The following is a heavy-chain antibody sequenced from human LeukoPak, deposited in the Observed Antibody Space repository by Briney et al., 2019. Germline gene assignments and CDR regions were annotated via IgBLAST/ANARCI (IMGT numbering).Heavy chain of an antibody. CDR2: ISYDGTNQ. Sequence: GGSLRLSCAASGFTFSKYSMDWVRQAPGKGRAGVAVISYDGTNQYYADSVKGRFTISRDNSENMLYLQMNSLRADDTALYYCARDRSSGQDVDYWGQGTLVTVSS. V-gene: IGHV3-30*04. J-gene: IGHJ4*02. CDR1: GFTFSKYS. CDR3: ARDRSSGQDVDY. D-gene: IGHD6-19*01.